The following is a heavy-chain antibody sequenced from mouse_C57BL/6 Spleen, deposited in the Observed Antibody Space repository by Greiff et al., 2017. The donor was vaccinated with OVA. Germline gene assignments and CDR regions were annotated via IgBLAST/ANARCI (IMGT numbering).Heavy chain of an antibody. J-gene: IGHJ4*01. V-gene: IGHV1-52*01. CDR1: GYTFTSYW. CDR3: ARGGKDAMDY. Sequence: QVQLQQPGAELVRPGSSVKLSCKASGYTFTSYWMHWVKQRPIQGLEWIGNIDPSDSETHYNQKFKDKATLTVDKSSSTAYMQVSSLTSEDSAVYYCARGGKDAMDYWGQGTSVTVSS. CDR2: IDPSDSET. D-gene: IGHD1-1*01.